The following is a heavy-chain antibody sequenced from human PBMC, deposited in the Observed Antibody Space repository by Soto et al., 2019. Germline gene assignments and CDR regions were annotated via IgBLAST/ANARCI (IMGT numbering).Heavy chain of an antibody. CDR2: IYWDDNK. CDR1: GFSLNTNGVG. J-gene: IGHJ4*02. V-gene: IGHV2-5*02. CDR3: AHRRDSGWYFAY. Sequence: QITLKESGPTLVKPTQTLTLTCTFSGFSLNTNGVGVGWLRQPPGEALEWLALIYWDDNKRYRPSLKSRLTVTKDTAKNQVVLTMTNMDPVDTATYYCAHRRDSGWYFAYWGQGTLVTVSS. D-gene: IGHD6-19*01.